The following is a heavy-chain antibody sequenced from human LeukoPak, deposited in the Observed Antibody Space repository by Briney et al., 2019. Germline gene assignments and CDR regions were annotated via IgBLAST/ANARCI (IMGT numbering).Heavy chain of an antibody. CDR3: ASEGLSSGRHFSAWFDP. V-gene: IGHV3-23*01. D-gene: IGHD3-10*01. J-gene: IGHJ5*02. CDR1: GFTFSSYA. CDR2: ISGSGGST. Sequence: GGSLRLSCAASGFTFSSYAMSWVRQAPGKGLEWVSAISGSGGSTYYADSVKGRFTISRDNSKNTLFLEMNSLRPEDTAVYYCASEGLSSGRHFSAWFDPWGQGTLVTVSS.